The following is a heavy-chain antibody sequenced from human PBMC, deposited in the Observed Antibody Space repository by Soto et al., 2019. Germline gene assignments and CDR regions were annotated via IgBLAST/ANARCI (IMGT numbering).Heavy chain of an antibody. CDR2: LSWNGGSL. V-gene: IGHV3-9*01. J-gene: IGHJ6*03. D-gene: IGHD2-2*01. Sequence: PGGSLRLSCAASGFTFDDYAMHWVRQAPGKGLEWVSGLSWNGGSLGYADSVKGRFTISRDNAKNSLYLQMNSLRDEDTALYYCAKDTGSTPQYIDVWGKGTTVTVSS. CDR3: AKDTGSTPQYIDV. CDR1: GFTFDDYA.